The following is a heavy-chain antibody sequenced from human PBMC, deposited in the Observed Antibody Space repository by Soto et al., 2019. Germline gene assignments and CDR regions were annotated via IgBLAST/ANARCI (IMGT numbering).Heavy chain of an antibody. D-gene: IGHD6-13*01. V-gene: IGHV3-66*01. CDR3: ARVTSSSYHYFDY. CDR2: IYSAGSA. J-gene: IGHJ4*02. CDR1: GFTVSSYY. Sequence: GGSLRLSCAASGFTVSSYYMSWVRQAPGKGLEWVSVIYSAGSADFADSMKGRFTISRDNSKNTLYLQMSSLRAEDTAVYYCARVTSSSYHYFDYWGQGTLVNVSS.